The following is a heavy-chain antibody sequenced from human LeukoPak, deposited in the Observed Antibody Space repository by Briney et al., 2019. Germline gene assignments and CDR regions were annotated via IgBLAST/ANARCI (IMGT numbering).Heavy chain of an antibody. CDR1: GGSISSGGYS. J-gene: IGHJ2*01. V-gene: IGHV4-30-2*01. CDR3: ASLSPMVRGPQSRYFDL. Sequence: PSQTLSLTCAVSGGSISSGGYSWSWIRQPPGKGLEWIGYIYHSGSTYYNPSLKSRVTISVDRSKNQFSLELSSVTAADTAVYYCASLSPMVRGPQSRYFDLWGRGTLVTVSS. D-gene: IGHD3-10*01. CDR2: IYHSGST.